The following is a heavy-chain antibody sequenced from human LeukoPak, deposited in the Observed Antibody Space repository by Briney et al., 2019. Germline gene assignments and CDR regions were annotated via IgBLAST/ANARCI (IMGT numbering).Heavy chain of an antibody. V-gene: IGHV1-24*01. Sequence: ASVKVSCKVSGYTLTELSMHWVRQAPGKGLEWMGGFDPEDGETIYAQKFQGRVTMTEDTSTDTAYMELSSLRSEDTAVYYCARGGEPYYDFWSGYLEDYYFDYWGQGTLVTVSS. CDR1: GYTLTELS. J-gene: IGHJ4*02. CDR3: ARGGEPYYDFWSGYLEDYYFDY. D-gene: IGHD3-3*01. CDR2: FDPEDGET.